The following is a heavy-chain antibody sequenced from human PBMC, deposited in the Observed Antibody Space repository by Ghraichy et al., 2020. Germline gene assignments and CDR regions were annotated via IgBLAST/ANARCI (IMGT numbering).Heavy chain of an antibody. CDR3: TRVGYGNQYYYNYMDV. D-gene: IGHD5-12*01. J-gene: IGHJ6*03. CDR2: IRSRAYGGTP. Sequence: GGSLRLSCTASGFSFGDYALKWVRQAPGKGLEWVSFIRSRAYGGTPEYAASVKGRFTISRDDSKSIAYLQMSSLKIEDTAVYYCTRVGYGNQYYYNYMDVWGRGPTVTVSS. V-gene: IGHV3-49*04. CDR1: GFSFGDYA.